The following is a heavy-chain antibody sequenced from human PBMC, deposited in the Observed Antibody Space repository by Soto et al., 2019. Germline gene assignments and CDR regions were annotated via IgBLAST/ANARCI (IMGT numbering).Heavy chain of an antibody. CDR1: GFTFSSYG. Sequence: QVQLVESGGGVVQPGRSLRLSCAASGFTFSSYGMHWVRQAPGKGLEWVAVIWYDGSNKYYADSVKGRFTISRDNSKNTLYLQMNSLRAEDTAVYYCARDRVAVARYYYGMDVWGQGTTVTVSS. D-gene: IGHD6-19*01. CDR2: IWYDGSNK. V-gene: IGHV3-30*19. CDR3: ARDRVAVARYYYGMDV. J-gene: IGHJ6*02.